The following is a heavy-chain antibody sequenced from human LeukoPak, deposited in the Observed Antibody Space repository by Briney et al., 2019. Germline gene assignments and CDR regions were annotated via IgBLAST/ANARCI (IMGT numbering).Heavy chain of an antibody. CDR2: ISRSGGST. D-gene: IGHD4-11*01. CDR1: GFTFSSYA. J-gene: IGHJ4*02. CDR3: ARSSTTVSGPY. V-gene: IGHV3-23*01. Sequence: EASLRLSCAASGFTFSSYAMSWVRQAPGKGLEWVSAISRSGGSTYYADSVKGRFTISRDNSKNTLYLQVNSLRAEDTAVYFCARSSTTVSGPYWGQGTLVTVSS.